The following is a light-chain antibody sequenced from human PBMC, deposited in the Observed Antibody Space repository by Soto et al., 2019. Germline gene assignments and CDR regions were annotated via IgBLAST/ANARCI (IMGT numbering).Light chain of an antibody. CDR3: QQYNSYSWT. V-gene: IGKV1-5*01. CDR1: QSITIW. CDR2: DAS. Sequence: DIQMTQSHSTLSASVGDRVTITCRASQSITIWLAWYQQKPGKAPKLLIFDASSLESGVPSRFSGSGSGTEFTLTISSLQPDDFATYYCQQYNSYSWTFGQGTKVDIK. J-gene: IGKJ1*01.